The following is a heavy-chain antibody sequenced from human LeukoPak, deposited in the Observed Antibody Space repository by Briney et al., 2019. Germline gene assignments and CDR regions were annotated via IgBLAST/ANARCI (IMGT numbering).Heavy chain of an antibody. CDR2: IIPIFGTA. CDR1: GGTFSSYA. V-gene: IGHV1-69*13. J-gene: IGHJ5*02. D-gene: IGHD3-22*01. Sequence: SVKVSCKASGGTFSSYAISWVRQAPGQGLEWMGGIIPIFGTANYAQKFQGRVTITADESTSTAYMELSSLRSEDTAVYYCARDREYYHDSSGYYSYNWFDPWGQGTLVTVSS. CDR3: ARDREYYHDSSGYYSYNWFDP.